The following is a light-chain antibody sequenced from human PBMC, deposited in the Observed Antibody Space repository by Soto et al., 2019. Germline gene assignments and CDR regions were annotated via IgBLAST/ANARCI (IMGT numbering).Light chain of an antibody. V-gene: IGLV2-14*01. J-gene: IGLJ2*01. CDR2: EVN. Sequence: QSALTQPASVSGSPGQSITISCTGSTTDVGTYNYVSWYQHHPGKAPKLMIYEVNNRPSGISNRCSGCKSGNTASLTVSGLQAEDEADYYCSSYTNAGTLVVFGGGTKLTVL. CDR3: SSYTNAGTLVV. CDR1: TTDVGTYNY.